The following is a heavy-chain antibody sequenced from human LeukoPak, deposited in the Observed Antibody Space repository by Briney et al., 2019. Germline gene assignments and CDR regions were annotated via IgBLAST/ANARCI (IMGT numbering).Heavy chain of an antibody. CDR1: GFTFRSYW. CDR2: IKEDGSQK. V-gene: IGHV3-7*01. D-gene: IGHD1-26*01. J-gene: IGHJ3*01. CDR3: ARIISGIYYGDAFDV. Sequence: GGSLRLSCAASGFTFRSYWMTWVRQAPGKGLEWVANIKEDGSQKYYVDSVQGRFTISRDNAKNSLYLHMDSPRAEDRAVYYCARIISGIYYGDAFDVWGQGTIVTVSS.